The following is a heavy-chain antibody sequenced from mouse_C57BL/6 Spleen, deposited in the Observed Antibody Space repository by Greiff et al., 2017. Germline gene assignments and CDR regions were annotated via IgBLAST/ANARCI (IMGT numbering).Heavy chain of an antibody. CDR3: ARRYYDYDGYFDY. CDR1: G. D-gene: IGHD2-4*01. J-gene: IGHJ2*01. V-gene: IGHV5-17*01. Sequence: EVMLVESGGGLVKPGGSLKLSCAASGMHWVRQAPEKGLEWVAYISSGSSTIYYADTVKGRFTISRDNAKNTLFLQMTSLRSEDTAMYYCARRYYDYDGYFDYWGQGTTLTVSS. CDR2: ISSGSSTI.